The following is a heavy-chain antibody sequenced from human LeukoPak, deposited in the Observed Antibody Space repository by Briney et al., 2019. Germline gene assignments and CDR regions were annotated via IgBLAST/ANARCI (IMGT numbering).Heavy chain of an antibody. CDR3: ARVARYCSGGSCPLEDY. V-gene: IGHV1-18*01. Sequence: ASVKVSCKASGYTFTSYGISWVRQAPGQGLEWMGWISAYNGNTNYAQKLQGRVTMTTDTSTSTAYMELRSLRSDDTAVYYCARVARYCSGGSCPLEDYWGQGTLVTVSS. D-gene: IGHD2-15*01. CDR1: GYTFTSYG. CDR2: ISAYNGNT. J-gene: IGHJ4*02.